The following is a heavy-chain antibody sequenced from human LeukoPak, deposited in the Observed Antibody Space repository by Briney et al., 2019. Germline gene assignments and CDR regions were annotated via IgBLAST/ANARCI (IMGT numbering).Heavy chain of an antibody. V-gene: IGHV3-30*02. CDR1: EFTFSNYG. CDR2: IRYDGTNK. J-gene: IGHJ6*03. Sequence: PGGSLRLSCAASEFTFSNYGMHWVRQAPGKGLEWVAFIRYDGTNKCYADSVKGRFTISRDNSKNTLYLKMNSLRGEDTAVYYCARRSSSGWYPDYYYYYMNVWGKGTTVTISS. CDR3: ARRSSSGWYPDYYYYYMNV. D-gene: IGHD6-19*01.